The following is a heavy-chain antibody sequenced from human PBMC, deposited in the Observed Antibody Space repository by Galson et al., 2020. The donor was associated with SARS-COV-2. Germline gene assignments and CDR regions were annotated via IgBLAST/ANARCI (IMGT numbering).Heavy chain of an antibody. V-gene: IGHV3-11*03. D-gene: IGHD1-26*01. Sequence: GGSLRLSCAASGFNFNDYYMAWIRQAPGKGLEWVAYISSTSGYISYADSVKGRFTISRDSAKNSLSLQMNSLSAEDTAVYYCSRTMTTLGPETYYYFYYMDVWGRGTTVTVSS. CDR1: GFNFNDYY. CDR3: SRTMTTLGPETYYYFYYMDV. CDR2: ISSTSGYI. J-gene: IGHJ6*03.